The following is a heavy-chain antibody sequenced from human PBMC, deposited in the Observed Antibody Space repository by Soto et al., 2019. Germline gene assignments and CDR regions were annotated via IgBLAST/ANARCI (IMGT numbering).Heavy chain of an antibody. CDR1: GYTFTSWG. Sequence: GSVKVSCKPSGYTFTSWGISWVRQAPGQGLEWMGWISAYNGNTNYAQKLQGRVTMTTDTSTSTAYMELRSLRSDDTAVYYCARDGLGFYGMDVWGQGTTVTVSS. V-gene: IGHV1-18*01. J-gene: IGHJ6*02. CDR3: ARDGLGFYGMDV. CDR2: ISAYNGNT.